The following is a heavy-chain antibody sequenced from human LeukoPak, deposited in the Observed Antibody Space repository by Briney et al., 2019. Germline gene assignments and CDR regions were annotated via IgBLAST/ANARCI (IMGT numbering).Heavy chain of an antibody. CDR1: GFTFSSYG. J-gene: IGHJ4*02. V-gene: IGHV3-33*01. CDR3: ARAYSGFSSRGFDY. Sequence: GRSLRLSCATSGFTFSSYGMHWVRQAPGKGLEWVADIWYDGSNKYYAVPVKGRFTISRDNSKNTVSLQMTSLRAEDTAVYYCARAYSGFSSRGFDYWGQGTLVSVSS. CDR2: IWYDGSNK. D-gene: IGHD5-12*01.